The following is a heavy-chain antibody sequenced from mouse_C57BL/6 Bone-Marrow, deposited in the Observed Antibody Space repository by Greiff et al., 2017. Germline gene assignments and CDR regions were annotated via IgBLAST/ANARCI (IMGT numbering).Heavy chain of an antibody. CDR2: IDPENGDT. CDR3: TLVDSYYFDY. J-gene: IGHJ2*01. CDR1: GFNIKDDY. Sequence: EVKLQESGAERVRPGASVKLSCTASGFNIKDDYMHWVKQRPEQGLEWIGWIDPENGDTEYASKFQGKATITADTSSNTAYLQLSSLTSEDTAVYYCTLVDSYYFDYWGQGTTLTVSS. D-gene: IGHD2-10*02. V-gene: IGHV14-4*01.